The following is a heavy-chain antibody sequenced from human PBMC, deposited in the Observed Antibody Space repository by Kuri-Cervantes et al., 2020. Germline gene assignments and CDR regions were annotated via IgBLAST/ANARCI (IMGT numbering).Heavy chain of an antibody. D-gene: IGHD2-21*02. CDR1: GFTFSSYW. CDR2: IKQDGSEK. CDR3: AREAFYCDDY. Sequence: GESLKISCAASGFTFSSYWMSWVRQAPGKGLEWVANIKQDGSEKYYVDSVRGRFTISRDNAKNSLSLQMNSLRAEDTAVYYCAREAFYCDDYWGQGTLVTVSS. J-gene: IGHJ4*02. V-gene: IGHV3-7*01.